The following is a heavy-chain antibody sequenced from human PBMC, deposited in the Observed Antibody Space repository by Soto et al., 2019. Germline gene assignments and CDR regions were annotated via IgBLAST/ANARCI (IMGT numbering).Heavy chain of an antibody. J-gene: IGHJ4*02. CDR2: ISAHNGNT. CDR3: ARGRYGDY. Sequence: QVHLVQSGAEVKKPGASVNVSCKGSGYIFTTYGITWVRQAPGQGLEWMVWISAHNGNTNYAQKLKGRVTVTRDTATGTAYMELRNLRSDDTAVYYCARGRYGDYWGQGALVTVSS. CDR1: GYIFTTYG. V-gene: IGHV1-18*01. D-gene: IGHD1-1*01.